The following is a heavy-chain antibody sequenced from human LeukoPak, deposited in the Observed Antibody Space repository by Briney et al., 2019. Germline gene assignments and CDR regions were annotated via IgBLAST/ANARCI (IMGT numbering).Heavy chain of an antibody. D-gene: IGHD3-10*02. CDR1: GFTFDNYA. CDR3: AELGITMIGGV. CDR2: ITWNSGSI. Sequence: GGSLRLSCAASGFTFDNYAMHWVRQAPGKGLEGVSGITWNSGSIDYADSVKGRFTISRDNAKNSLYLQMNSLRAEDTAVYYCAELGITMIGGVWGKGTTVTISS. J-gene: IGHJ6*04. V-gene: IGHV3-9*01.